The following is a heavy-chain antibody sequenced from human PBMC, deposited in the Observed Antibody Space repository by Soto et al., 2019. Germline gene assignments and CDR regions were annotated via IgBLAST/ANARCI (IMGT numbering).Heavy chain of an antibody. CDR2: IDGSGGGT. J-gene: IGHJ6*02. V-gene: IGHV3-23*01. Sequence: PGGSLRLSCAASGFTFSIYAMSWVRQTPGKELEWVSGIDGSGGGTYYADSVKGRFTISRDNSKNTLYLQMNSLRAEDTAVYYCAKFNSRTYNGMDVWGQGTTVTVSS. CDR1: GFTFSIYA. CDR3: AKFNSRTYNGMDV. D-gene: IGHD2-2*02.